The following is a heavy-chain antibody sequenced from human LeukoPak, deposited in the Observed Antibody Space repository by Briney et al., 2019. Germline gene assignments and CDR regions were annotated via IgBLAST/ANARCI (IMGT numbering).Heavy chain of an antibody. D-gene: IGHD3-22*01. CDR3: ARDDHDSSGYCDY. CDR2: INPSGGST. Sequence: ASVTVSFTSSGYTFTSYYMHWVRQAPGQGREWMGIINPSGGSTSYAQKFQGRVTMTRDTSTSTVYMELSSLRSEDTAVYYCARDDHDSSGYCDYWGQGTLVTVSS. J-gene: IGHJ4*02. V-gene: IGHV1-46*01. CDR1: GYTFTSYY.